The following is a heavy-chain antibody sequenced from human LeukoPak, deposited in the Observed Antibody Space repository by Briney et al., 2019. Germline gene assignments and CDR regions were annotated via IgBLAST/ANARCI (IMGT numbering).Heavy chain of an antibody. CDR2: IDQDGSEK. D-gene: IGHD1-7*01. J-gene: IGHJ6*02. Sequence: GGSLRLSCVVSGFTFTDAWMTWVRQAPGKGLEWVANIDQDGSEKHYVDSVKGRFTISRDNARNSLYLQMNSLRAEDTAVYYCARRTTFPVVGMDVWGQGTTVTVSS. CDR3: ARRTTFPVVGMDV. CDR1: GFTFTDAW. V-gene: IGHV3-7*01.